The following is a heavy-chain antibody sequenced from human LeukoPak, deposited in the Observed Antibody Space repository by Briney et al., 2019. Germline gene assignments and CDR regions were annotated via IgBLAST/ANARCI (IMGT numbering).Heavy chain of an antibody. J-gene: IGHJ4*02. Sequence: ASVKVSCKTSGYTFTGYYMHWMRQAPGQGLEWMGIINPSGGSTSYAQKFQGRVTMTRDTSTSTVYMELSSLRSEVTAVYYCASSATRGYYYDSSGYYNYWGQGTLVTVSS. CDR1: GYTFTGYY. CDR3: ASSATRGYYYDSSGYYNY. D-gene: IGHD3-22*01. V-gene: IGHV1-46*01. CDR2: INPSGGST.